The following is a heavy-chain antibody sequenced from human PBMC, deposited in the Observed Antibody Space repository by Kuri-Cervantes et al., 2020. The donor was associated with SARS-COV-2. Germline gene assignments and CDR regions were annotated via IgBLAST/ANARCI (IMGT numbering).Heavy chain of an antibody. CDR2: IRSKAYGGTT. V-gene: IGHV3-49*04. D-gene: IGHD3-3*01. J-gene: IGHJ4*02. CDR1: GFNFDDYA. Sequence: GESLKISCAASGFNFDDYAMSWVRQAPGKGLEWVGFIRSKAYGGTTEYAASVKGRFTISRDDSKSIAYLQMNSLKTEDTAVYYCTSNDFWSGYYFDYWGQGTLVTVSS. CDR3: TSNDFWSGYYFDY.